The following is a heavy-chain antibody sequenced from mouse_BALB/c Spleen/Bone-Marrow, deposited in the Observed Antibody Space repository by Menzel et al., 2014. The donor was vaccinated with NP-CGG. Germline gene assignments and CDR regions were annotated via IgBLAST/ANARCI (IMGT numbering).Heavy chain of an antibody. Sequence: VKLMESGAELVKPGASVKLSCKASGYTFTSYWMHWVKLRPGQGFEWIGEINPSNGGTNYNEKFRRKATLTVDESSSTAYMQLSSLTSEDSAVYYCTYMGYYGSSYAMDYWGQGTSVTVSS. D-gene: IGHD1-1*01. CDR3: TYMGYYGSSYAMDY. J-gene: IGHJ4*01. CDR2: INPSNGGT. CDR1: GYTFTSYW. V-gene: IGHV1S16*01.